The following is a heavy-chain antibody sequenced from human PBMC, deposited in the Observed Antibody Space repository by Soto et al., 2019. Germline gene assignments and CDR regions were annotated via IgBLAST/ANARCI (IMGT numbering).Heavy chain of an antibody. CDR1: GYTFTSYA. V-gene: IGHV1-3*05. D-gene: IGHD2-15*01. Sequence: QVQLVQSGAEEKKPGASVKVSCKASGYTFTSYAMHWVRQAPGQRLEWMGWINAGNGNTKYSQKFQGRVTITRDTSASTAYMELSSLRSEDTAVYDCARDLGYALPDYWGQGTLVTVSS. CDR3: ARDLGYALPDY. J-gene: IGHJ4*02. CDR2: INAGNGNT.